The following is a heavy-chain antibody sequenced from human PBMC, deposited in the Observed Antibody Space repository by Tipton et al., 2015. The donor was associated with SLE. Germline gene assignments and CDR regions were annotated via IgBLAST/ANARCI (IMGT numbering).Heavy chain of an antibody. J-gene: IGHJ2*01. V-gene: IGHV4-59*01. CDR1: GGSISSYY. CDR2: IYYSGST. CDR3: ASIAAAGKWYFDL. Sequence: LRLSCTVSGGSISSYYWSWIRQPPGKGLEWIGYIYYSGSTNYNPSLKSRVTMSVDTSKNQFSLKLSSVTAADTAVYYCASIAAAGKWYFDLWGRGTLVTVSS. D-gene: IGHD6-13*01.